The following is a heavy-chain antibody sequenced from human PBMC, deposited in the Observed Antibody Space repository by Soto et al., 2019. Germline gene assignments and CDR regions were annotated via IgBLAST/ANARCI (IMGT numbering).Heavy chain of an antibody. CDR1: GYTFSTHG. Sequence: QVQLVQSGAEVKKPGASVKVSCKASGYTFSTHGISWVRQVPGQGLEWMGWVRGDNGHRNYAQSLQGRVTMTTDTSTNTAYMELRSLRSDDTAVYYCAGDLGYSRSGSCYREWFDPWGQGTLVTVSS. D-gene: IGHD1-26*01. V-gene: IGHV1-18*01. CDR2: VRGDNGHR. CDR3: AGDLGYSRSGSCYREWFDP. J-gene: IGHJ5*02.